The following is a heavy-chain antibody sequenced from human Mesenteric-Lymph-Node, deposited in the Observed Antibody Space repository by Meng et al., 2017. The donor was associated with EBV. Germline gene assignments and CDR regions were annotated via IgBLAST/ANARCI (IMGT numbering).Heavy chain of an antibody. Sequence: QLQESGPGLVKPSETLSLPCTVSGDSVSSGIYYWSWIRQPPGKEVEWIGYIYYSGSTDYNPSLKSRVTISVDTSKNQFSLKLSSVTAADTAVYYCAKYDNGWRTFEYWGQGTLVTVSS. CDR3: AKYDNGWRTFEY. CDR2: IYYSGST. D-gene: IGHD6-19*01. V-gene: IGHV4-61*01. J-gene: IGHJ4*02. CDR1: GDSVSSGIYY.